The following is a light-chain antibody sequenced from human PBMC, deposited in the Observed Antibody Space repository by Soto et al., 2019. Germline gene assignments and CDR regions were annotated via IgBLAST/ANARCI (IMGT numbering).Light chain of an antibody. J-gene: IGLJ1*01. Sequence: QSVLTHPASVSGSPGQSITISCTGTSSDVGTYDLVSWYQQHPGKAPKLMIYEVSKRPLGVSNRFSGSKSGYTASLTISGLQAEDEGDYYCCSYADTSTLFVFGSGTKVTLL. CDR1: SSDVGTYDL. CDR2: EVS. V-gene: IGLV2-23*02. CDR3: CSYADTSTLFV.